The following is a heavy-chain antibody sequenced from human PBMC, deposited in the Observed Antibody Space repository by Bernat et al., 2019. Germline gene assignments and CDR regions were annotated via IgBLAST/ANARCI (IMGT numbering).Heavy chain of an antibody. D-gene: IGHD6-19*01. CDR1: GGSISSYY. J-gene: IGHJ4*02. CDR2: IYYSGST. Sequence: QVQLQESGPGLVKPSETLSLTCTVSGGSISSYYWTWIRQPPGKGLVWIGYIYYSGSTNYNPSLKSRVTISVDTSKNQFSLKLSSVTAADTAVYYCAAGYSNDWYYFDYWGQGTLVTVSS. CDR3: AAGYSNDWYYFDY. V-gene: IGHV4-59*01.